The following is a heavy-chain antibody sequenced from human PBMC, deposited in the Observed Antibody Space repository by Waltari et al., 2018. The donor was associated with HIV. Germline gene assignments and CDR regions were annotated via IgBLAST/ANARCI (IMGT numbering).Heavy chain of an antibody. J-gene: IGHJ4*02. CDR1: GYTFTGYY. D-gene: IGHD4-17*01. CDR2: INPNSGDT. Sequence: QVQLVQSGAEVKKPGASVKVSCKASGYTFTGYYMHWVRQAPGQGLEWMGWINPNSGDTNYAQKFQGRVTMTRDTSISTAYMELTRLRSDDTAVYYCAREPSLTTAYDYWGQGTLVTVSS. CDR3: AREPSLTTAYDY. V-gene: IGHV1-2*02.